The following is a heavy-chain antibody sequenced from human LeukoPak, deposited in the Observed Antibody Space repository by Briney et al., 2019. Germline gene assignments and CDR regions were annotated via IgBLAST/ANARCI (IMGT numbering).Heavy chain of an antibody. Sequence: SAKVSCRASGATFSNFAVSWVRLAPGQGLEWMGRFVPVHGVGNNAQKFQGRVTITADKATSTAYMELSRLRSDDTAVYYCARQYFDSSGFFHSSMDVWGQGTTVIVSS. D-gene: IGHD3-22*01. CDR1: GATFSNFA. CDR2: FVPVHGVG. CDR3: ARQYFDSSGFFHSSMDV. J-gene: IGHJ6*02. V-gene: IGHV1-69*04.